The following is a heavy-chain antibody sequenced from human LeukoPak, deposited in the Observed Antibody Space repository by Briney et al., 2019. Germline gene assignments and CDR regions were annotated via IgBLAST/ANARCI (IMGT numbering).Heavy chain of an antibody. CDR2: VIPAFGTT. D-gene: IGHD3-10*01. CDR3: AREYYGSGSYYDGYYLDY. V-gene: IGHV1-69*06. CDR1: GDTFNSYA. J-gene: IGHJ4*02. Sequence: ASVPVSCKASGDTFNSYAVAWVRQAPGPGLEWRGLVIPAFGTTHYAQKFQGRVTITSDRSTTTAYMELGSLTSEDTAVYYCAREYYGSGSYYDGYYLDYWGQGTLVTVSS.